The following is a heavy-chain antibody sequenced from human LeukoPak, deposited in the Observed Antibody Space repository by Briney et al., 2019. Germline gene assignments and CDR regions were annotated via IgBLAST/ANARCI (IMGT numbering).Heavy chain of an antibody. Sequence: SETLSLTCTVPGGSISSSSYYWGWIRQPPGKGLEWIGRIYYSGSTYYTPSLKSRFTISGDTSKNPFSLNLSSVSAADTAVYYCARGAGSYDASDICRQGTMVTVSS. CDR1: GGSISSSSYY. CDR3: ARGAGSYDASDI. CDR2: IYYSGST. J-gene: IGHJ3*02. V-gene: IGHV4-39*01. D-gene: IGHD3-10*01.